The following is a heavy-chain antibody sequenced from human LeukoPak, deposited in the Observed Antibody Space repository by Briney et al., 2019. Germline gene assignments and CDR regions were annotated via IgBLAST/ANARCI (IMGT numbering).Heavy chain of an antibody. CDR2: ISSSSSYI. CDR3: ARGAGIAAAGDY. D-gene: IGHD6-13*01. CDR1: GCTFSSYS. Sequence: GGSLRLSCAASGCTFSSYSMNWVRQAPRQGLQWVSSISSSSSYIYYADSVKGRFTISRDNAKNSLYLQMNSLRAEDTAVYYCARGAGIAAAGDYWGQGTLVTVSS. V-gene: IGHV3-21*01. J-gene: IGHJ4*02.